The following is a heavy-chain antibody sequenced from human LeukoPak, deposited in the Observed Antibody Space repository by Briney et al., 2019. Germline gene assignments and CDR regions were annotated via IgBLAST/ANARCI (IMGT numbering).Heavy chain of an antibody. CDR1: GFTFSIYW. V-gene: IGHV3-7*01. CDR2: INQDGRAK. J-gene: IGHJ4*02. CDR3: AGAVWSSWYWKFGY. D-gene: IGHD6-13*01. Sequence: HTGGSLRLSCASSGFTFSIYWMSWARQAPGGELEWVANINQDGRAKNHPDSRKGRFTIPRHKTKNSLYLQTKRPRPDDPAVYDCAGAVWSSWYWKFGYWGKGTMVTVSS.